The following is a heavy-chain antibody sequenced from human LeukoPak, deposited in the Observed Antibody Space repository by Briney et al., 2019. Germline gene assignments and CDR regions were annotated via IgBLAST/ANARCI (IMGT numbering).Heavy chain of an antibody. Sequence: PGGSLRLSCAASGFTFSSYGMHWVRQAPGKGLEWVAFIRYDGSNKYYADSVKGRFTISRDNSKNTLYLQMNSLRAEDTAVYYCELLAAAGKDAFDIWGQGTMVTVSS. J-gene: IGHJ3*02. V-gene: IGHV3-30*02. D-gene: IGHD6-13*01. CDR3: ELLAAAGKDAFDI. CDR1: GFTFSSYG. CDR2: IRYDGSNK.